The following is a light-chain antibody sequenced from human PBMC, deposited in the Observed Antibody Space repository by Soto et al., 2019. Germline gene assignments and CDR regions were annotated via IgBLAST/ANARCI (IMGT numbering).Light chain of an antibody. CDR3: QQYANSPFT. V-gene: IGKV3-20*01. CDR1: QSVRGNY. Sequence: FVLTQSPGTLSLSPGERATLSCRASQSVRGNYVAWYQQKPGQAPRVLIFEASKRATGTTDRFSGSGSGTDFTLSISRLEPEDFAVYYCQQYANSPFTFGKGTKVEI. J-gene: IGKJ2*01. CDR2: EAS.